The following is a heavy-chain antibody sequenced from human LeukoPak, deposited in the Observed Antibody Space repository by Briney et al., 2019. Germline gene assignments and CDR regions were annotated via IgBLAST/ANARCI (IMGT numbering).Heavy chain of an antibody. CDR2: ISYDGSNK. CDR3: ASSLPRYSSSWYLFNY. D-gene: IGHD6-13*01. Sequence: PGSSLRLSCAASGFTFSSYGMHWVRQAPGKGLEWVAVISYDGSNKYYADSVKGRFTISRDNSKNTLYLQMNSLRAEDTAVYYCASSLPRYSSSWYLFNYWGQGTLVTVSS. J-gene: IGHJ4*02. CDR1: GFTFSSYG. V-gene: IGHV3-30*03.